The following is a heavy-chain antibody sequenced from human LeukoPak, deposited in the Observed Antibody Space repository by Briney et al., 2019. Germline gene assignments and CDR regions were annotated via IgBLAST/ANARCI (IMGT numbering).Heavy chain of an antibody. CDR2: ISWNSGSI. Sequence: GRSLRLSCAASGFTFDGYAMHWVRQAPGKGLEWVSGISWNSGSIGYADSVKGRFTISRDNAKNSLYLQMNSLRAEDTALYYCAKASLNGDGGYYFDYWGQGTLVTVSS. J-gene: IGHJ4*02. CDR1: GFTFDGYA. V-gene: IGHV3-9*01. D-gene: IGHD7-27*01. CDR3: AKASLNGDGGYYFDY.